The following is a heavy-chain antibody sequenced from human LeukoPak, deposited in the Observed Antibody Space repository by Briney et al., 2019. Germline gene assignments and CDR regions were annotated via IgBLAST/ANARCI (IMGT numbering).Heavy chain of an antibody. CDR3: ARRGSGRINWFDP. V-gene: IGHV4-59*06. Sequence: SETLSLTCIVSGGSISSYYWSWVRQPPGKGLEWIGDIYYSGSTYYNPSLKSRVTISVDTSKNQFSLKLSSVTAADTAVYYCARRGSGRINWFDPWGQGTLVTVSS. D-gene: IGHD2-21*01. CDR1: GGSISSYY. J-gene: IGHJ5*02. CDR2: IYYSGST.